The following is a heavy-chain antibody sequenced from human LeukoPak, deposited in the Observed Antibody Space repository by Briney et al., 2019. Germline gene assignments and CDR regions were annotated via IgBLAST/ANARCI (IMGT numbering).Heavy chain of an antibody. CDR3: ARDGDGYALDY. J-gene: IGHJ4*02. CDR1: GGSISSYY. Sequence: SETLSLTCTVSGGSISSYYWSWIRQPPGKGLEWLGYIYYSGSTNYNPSLKSRVTISVDTSKNQFSLKLSSVTAADTAVYYCARDGDGYALDYWGQGTLVTVSS. D-gene: IGHD5-24*01. CDR2: IYYSGST. V-gene: IGHV4-59*01.